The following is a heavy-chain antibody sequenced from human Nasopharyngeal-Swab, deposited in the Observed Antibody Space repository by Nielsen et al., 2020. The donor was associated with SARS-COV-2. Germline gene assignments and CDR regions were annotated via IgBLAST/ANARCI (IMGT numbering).Heavy chain of an antibody. CDR3: ARVLAERAYYDFWSGYSDYYYGMDV. Sequence: GSLRLSCAVSGGSISSSKWWSWVRQPPGKGLEWLGEIYHSGSTNYNPSLKSRVTISVDKSKNQFSLKLSSVTAADTAVYYCARVLAERAYYDFWSGYSDYYYGMDVWGQGTTVTVSS. CDR2: IYHSGST. CDR1: GGSISSSKW. V-gene: IGHV4-4*02. J-gene: IGHJ6*02. D-gene: IGHD3-3*01.